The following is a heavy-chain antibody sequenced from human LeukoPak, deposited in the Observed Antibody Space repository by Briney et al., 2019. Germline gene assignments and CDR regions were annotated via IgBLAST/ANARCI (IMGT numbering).Heavy chain of an antibody. J-gene: IGHJ4*02. CDR3: AKAMSTDHYDSRLFYRVDFDS. Sequence: GGSLRLSCAASGFTFSTYAMSWVRQAPGKGLERVSALSNSGGSGDSTYYAESVKGRFTISRVNSTSSLYLQLSSLRAEDTAVYYCAKAMSTDHYDSRLFYRVDFDSWGQGTLVTVSS. V-gene: IGHV3-23*01. D-gene: IGHD3-22*01. CDR2: LSNSGGSGDST. CDR1: GFTFSTYA.